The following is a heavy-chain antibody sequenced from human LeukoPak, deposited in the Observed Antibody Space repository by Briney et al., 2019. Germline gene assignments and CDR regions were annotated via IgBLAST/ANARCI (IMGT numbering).Heavy chain of an antibody. Sequence: GGSLGLSCAASGFTFSSYAMSWVRQAPGKGLEWVSAISGSGGSTYYADSVKGRFTISRDNSKNTLYLQMNSLRAEDTAVYYCAKLIWHYDSSGYPFFDYWGQGTLVTVSS. CDR2: ISGSGGST. CDR1: GFTFSSYA. CDR3: AKLIWHYDSSGYPFFDY. D-gene: IGHD3-22*01. J-gene: IGHJ4*02. V-gene: IGHV3-23*01.